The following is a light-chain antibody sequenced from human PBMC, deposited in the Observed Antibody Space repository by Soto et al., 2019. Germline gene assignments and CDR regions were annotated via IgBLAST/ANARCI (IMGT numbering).Light chain of an antibody. J-gene: IGLJ2*01. CDR1: SSDVGGYNY. V-gene: IGLV2-11*01. Sequence: QSVLTQPRSVSGSPGQSVTISCTGTSSDVGGYNYVSWYQQHPGKAPKLMIYDVSKRPSGVPDRFSGSKSGNTASLTISGLQAEDEADYYCCSYAGSLVFGGGTKLTVL. CDR2: DVS. CDR3: CSYAGSLV.